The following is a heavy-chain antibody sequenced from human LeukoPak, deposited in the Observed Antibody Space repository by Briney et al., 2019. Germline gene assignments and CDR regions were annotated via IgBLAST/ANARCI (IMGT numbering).Heavy chain of an antibody. J-gene: IGHJ6*04. V-gene: IGHV1-18*01. CDR1: GYTFTSYG. CDR3: ARSLASIVVVPAATWMDV. CDR2: ISAYNGNT. Sequence: GASVKVSCKASGYTFTSYGISWVRQAPGQGLEWMGWISAYNGNTNYAQKFQGRVTITADESTSTAYMELSSLRSEDTAVYYCARSLASIVVVPAATWMDVWGKGTTVTVSS. D-gene: IGHD2-2*01.